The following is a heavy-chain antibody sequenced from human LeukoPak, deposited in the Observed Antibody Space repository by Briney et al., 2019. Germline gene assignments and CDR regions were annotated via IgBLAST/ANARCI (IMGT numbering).Heavy chain of an antibody. J-gene: IGHJ4*02. CDR1: GYTFTGYY. V-gene: IGHV1-2*02. CDR2: INPNSGGT. D-gene: IGHD5-24*01. Sequence: ASVKVSCKASGYTFTGYYMHWVRQAPGQGLEWMGWINPNSGGTNYAQKFQGRATMTRDTSISTAYMELRSLRSDDTAVYYCARDARNEMATISWYFDYWGQGTLVTVSS. CDR3: ARDARNEMATISWYFDY.